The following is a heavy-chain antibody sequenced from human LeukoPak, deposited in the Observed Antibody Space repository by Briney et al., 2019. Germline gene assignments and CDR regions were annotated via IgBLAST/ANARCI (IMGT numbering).Heavy chain of an antibody. J-gene: IGHJ4*02. CDR1: GFTFSNYA. V-gene: IGHV3-23*01. Sequence: GASLRLSCAASGFTFSNYAMSWVRQAPGKGLERVSSITGSGGNTYYADSVKGRFTISRDNSKNTVFLQMNSLRAEDTAVYYCAKWGDYDVLTGYYVSDYWGQGTLVTVSS. CDR3: AKWGDYDVLTGYYVSDY. D-gene: IGHD3-9*01. CDR2: ITGSGGNT.